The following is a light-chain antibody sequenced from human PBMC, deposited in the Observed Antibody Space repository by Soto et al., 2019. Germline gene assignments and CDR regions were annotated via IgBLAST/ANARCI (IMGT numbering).Light chain of an antibody. CDR1: SSDVGGYNF. Sequence: QSALTPPPSASGSRGQSVTISCTGTSSDVGGYNFVSWYQQHPGKAPKVILYEVTKRPSGVPDRFSGSKSGNTASLTVSGLQTEDEAHYYCSSYAGSKNRYVFGTGTKLTVL. V-gene: IGLV2-8*01. CDR3: SSYAGSKNRYV. J-gene: IGLJ1*01. CDR2: EVT.